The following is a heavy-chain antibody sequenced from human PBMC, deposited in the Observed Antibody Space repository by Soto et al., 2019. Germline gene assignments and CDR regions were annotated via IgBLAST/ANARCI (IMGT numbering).Heavy chain of an antibody. CDR2: TYYRSKWYN. CDR3: AGGIAVKGMDV. J-gene: IGHJ6*02. V-gene: IGHV6-1*01. D-gene: IGHD6-19*01. CDR1: GGSVSSNSAA. Sequence: PSQTLSLTCAISGGSVSSNSAAWSWIRQSPSRGLEWLGRTYYRSKWYNDYAISVQSRITISPDTSKNQLSLQLNSVTPEDTAVYYCAGGIAVKGMDVWGQGTTVTVSS.